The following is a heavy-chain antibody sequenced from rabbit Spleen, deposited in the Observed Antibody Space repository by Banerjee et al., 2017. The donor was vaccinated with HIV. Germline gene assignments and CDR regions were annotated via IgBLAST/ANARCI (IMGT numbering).Heavy chain of an antibody. D-gene: IGHD2-1*01. CDR3: ARWAVGDYNLNL. J-gene: IGHJ4*01. V-gene: IGHV1S40*01. CDR1: GFSFSSGYY. Sequence: QSLEESGGDLVKPGASLTLTCTASGFSFSSGYYVSWVRQAPGKGLEWIGFISTGGGITYYASWVKSRFTISKNTNQNMVTLQMTSLTAADTATYFCARWAVGDYNLNLWGPGTLVTVS. CDR2: ISTGGGIT.